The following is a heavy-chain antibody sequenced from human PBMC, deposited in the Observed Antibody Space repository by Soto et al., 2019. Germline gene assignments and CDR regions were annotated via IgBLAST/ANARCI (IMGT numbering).Heavy chain of an antibody. J-gene: IGHJ6*02. CDR2: TYYRSNWSN. CDR3: AGVSWFRGMDV. CDR1: GDSASSDSAA. Sequence: PSQTLSLTSAISGDSASSDSAAWNWIRRSPSRGLEWLGRTYYRSNWSNDYAVSVKSRIIINPDTSKNQFSLHLYSVTPVDSAVYYCAGVSWFRGMDVWGQGTPVTVSS. V-gene: IGHV6-1*01. D-gene: IGHD3-10*01.